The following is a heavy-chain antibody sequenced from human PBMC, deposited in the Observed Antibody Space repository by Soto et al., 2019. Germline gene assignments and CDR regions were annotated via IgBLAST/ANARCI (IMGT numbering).Heavy chain of an antibody. D-gene: IGHD2-21*01. CDR1: GYTFTTYG. CDR3: ARVMLLPNPAADF. J-gene: IGHJ4*02. CDR2: ISTRNGDT. Sequence: ASVKVSCKTSGYTFTTYGIIWVRQAPGQHLEWLGWISTRNGDTNYAQRFQGRVTLTTDTSTSTAYMELKDLRSDDTAVYFCARVMLLPNPAADFWGRGTQVTVSS. V-gene: IGHV1-18*04.